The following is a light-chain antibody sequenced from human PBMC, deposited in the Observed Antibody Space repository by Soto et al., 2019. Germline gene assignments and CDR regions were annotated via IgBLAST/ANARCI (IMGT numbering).Light chain of an antibody. J-gene: IGKJ1*01. Sequence: DIQMTQSPSSLSASVGDRVTITCRASQSISSYLNWYQQKPGKAPKLLIYAASSLQSGVPSRFSGSGSGTDFNLNISSLQPEDFATYYCQQSYSTAWTFGQGTKVEIK. V-gene: IGKV1-39*01. CDR1: QSISSY. CDR3: QQSYSTAWT. CDR2: AAS.